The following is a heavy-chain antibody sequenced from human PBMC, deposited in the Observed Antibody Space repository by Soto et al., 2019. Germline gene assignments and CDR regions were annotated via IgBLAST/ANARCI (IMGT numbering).Heavy chain of an antibody. V-gene: IGHV3-7*01. D-gene: IGHD6-6*01. Sequence: TGGSLRLSCAASGFTFSSYWMSWVRQAPGKGLEWVANIKPDGSEKYYVDSVRGRFTISRDNVENSLNLQMNSLRAEDAALYYCARDEARPLGYWGQGTLVTVSS. CDR3: ARDEARPLGY. J-gene: IGHJ4*02. CDR1: GFTFSSYW. CDR2: IKPDGSEK.